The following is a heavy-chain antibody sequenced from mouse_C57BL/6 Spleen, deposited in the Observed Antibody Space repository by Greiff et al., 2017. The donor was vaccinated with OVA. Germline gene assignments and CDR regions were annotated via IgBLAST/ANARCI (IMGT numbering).Heavy chain of an antibody. Sequence: QVHVKQPGAELVRPGSSVKLSCKASGYTFTSYWMDWVKQRPGQGLEWIGNIYPSDSETHYNQKFKDKATLTVDKSSSTAYMQLSSLTSEDSAVYYCAREEGELGRPYWGQGTLVTVSA. CDR3: AREEGELGRPY. D-gene: IGHD4-1*01. V-gene: IGHV1-61*01. CDR1: GYTFTSYW. CDR2: IYPSDSET. J-gene: IGHJ3*01.